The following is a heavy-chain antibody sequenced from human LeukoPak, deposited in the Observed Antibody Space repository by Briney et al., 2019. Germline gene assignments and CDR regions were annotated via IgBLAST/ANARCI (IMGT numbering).Heavy chain of an antibody. J-gene: IGHJ5*02. Sequence: SETLSLTCAVYGGSFSGYYWSWIRQPPGKGLEWIGEINHSGSTNYNPSLKSRVTISVDTSKNQFSLKLSSVTAADTAVYYCAVTGADIVVVVAATGWFDPWGQGTLVTVSS. CDR2: INHSGST. CDR3: AVTGADIVVVVAATGWFDP. V-gene: IGHV4-34*01. D-gene: IGHD2-15*01. CDR1: GGSFSGYY.